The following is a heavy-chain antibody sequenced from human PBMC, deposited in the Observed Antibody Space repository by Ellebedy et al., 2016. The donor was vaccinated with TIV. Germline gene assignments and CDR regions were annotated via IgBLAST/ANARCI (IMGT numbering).Heavy chain of an antibody. V-gene: IGHV6-1*01. CDR3: ARGTVGASWFDP. CDR2: TYYRSKWNN. CDR1: GDSVSRNSAA. D-gene: IGHD1-26*01. J-gene: IGHJ5*02. Sequence: SQTLSLTCAISGDSVSRNSAAWNWIRQSPSRGLEWLGRTYYRSKWNNDYSVSVKSQITINPDTTKNQFSLQLNSVTPEYTAEYYCARGTVGASWFDPWGQGTLVTVSS.